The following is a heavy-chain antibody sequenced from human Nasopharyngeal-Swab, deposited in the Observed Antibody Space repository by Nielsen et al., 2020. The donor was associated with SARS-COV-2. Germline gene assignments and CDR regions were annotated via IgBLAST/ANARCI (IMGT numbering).Heavy chain of an antibody. J-gene: IGHJ4*02. CDR1: GGSISSSNW. D-gene: IGHD3-3*01. CDR2: IYHSGST. Sequence: GSLRLSCAVSGGSISSSNWWSWVRQPPGKGLEWIGEIYHSGSTNYNPSLKSRVTISVDKSKNQFSLKLSSVTAADTAVYYCARSPSSRITIFGVVSNFDYWGQGTLVTVSS. V-gene: IGHV4-4*02. CDR3: ARSPSSRITIFGVVSNFDY.